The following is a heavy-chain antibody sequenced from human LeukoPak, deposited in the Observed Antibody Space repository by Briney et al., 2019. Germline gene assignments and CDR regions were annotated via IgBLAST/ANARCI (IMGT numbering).Heavy chain of an antibody. J-gene: IGHJ5*02. Sequence: SSETLSLTCTVSGGSISSYYWSWIRQPPGKGLEWIGYIYYSGSTNYNPSLKSRVTISVDTSKNQFSLKLSSVTAADTAVYYCARHQGGGSYGDWFDPWGQGTLVTVSS. D-gene: IGHD1-26*01. V-gene: IGHV4-59*08. CDR2: IYYSGST. CDR3: ARHQGGGSYGDWFDP. CDR1: GGSISSYY.